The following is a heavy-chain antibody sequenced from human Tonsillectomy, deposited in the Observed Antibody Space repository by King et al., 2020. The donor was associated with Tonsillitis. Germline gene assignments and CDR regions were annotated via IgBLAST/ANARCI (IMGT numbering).Heavy chain of an antibody. V-gene: IGHV1-2*02. CDR3: ARVRYCSGGRCYSHLDY. D-gene: IGHD2-15*01. CDR2: INPYNGDT. J-gene: IGHJ4*02. Sequence: QLVQSGAEVKKPGASVKVSCKASGYTFTDYYIHCVRQAPGQGLEWMGWINPYNGDTSYAQNFQGGVTMTRDTSISTAYLELSRLTSDDTAMYYCARVRYCSGGRCYSHLDYWGQGTVVTVSS. CDR1: GYTFTDYY.